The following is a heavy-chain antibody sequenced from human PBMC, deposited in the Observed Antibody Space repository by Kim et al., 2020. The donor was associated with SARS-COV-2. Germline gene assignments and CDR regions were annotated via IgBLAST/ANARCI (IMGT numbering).Heavy chain of an antibody. D-gene: IGHD1-26*01. V-gene: IGHV5-51*01. J-gene: IGHJ4*02. CDR3: ARSGGELLAHFDY. Sequence: YSPSFQGQVTISADKSISTAYLQWSSLKASDTAMYYCARSGGELLAHFDYWGQGTLVTVSS.